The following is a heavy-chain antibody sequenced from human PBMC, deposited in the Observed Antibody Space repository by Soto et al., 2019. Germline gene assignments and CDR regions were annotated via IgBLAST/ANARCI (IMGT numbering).Heavy chain of an antibody. CDR2: IYPGDSDT. V-gene: IGHV5-51*01. D-gene: IGHD3-3*01. CDR1: GYSFTSYW. CDR3: ARHVNPRSPNPPHVSCCVFWRGYYKENKEFDT. J-gene: IGHJ5*02. Sequence: GESLKISCKGSGYSFTSYWIGWVRQMPGKGLEWMGIIYPGDSDTRYSPSFQGQVTISADKSISTAYLQWSSLKASDTAMYYCARHVNPRSPNPPHVSCCVFWRGYYKENKEFDTRSQGNPVTVSS.